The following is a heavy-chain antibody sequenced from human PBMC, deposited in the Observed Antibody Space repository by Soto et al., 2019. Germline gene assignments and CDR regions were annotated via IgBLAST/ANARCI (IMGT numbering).Heavy chain of an antibody. J-gene: IGHJ5*02. CDR1: GASIRGFY. CDR3: VRDATNTLPDWFDP. CDR2: SYATGTT. D-gene: IGHD1-1*01. V-gene: IGHV4-4*07. Sequence: SETLSLTCTVSGASIRGFYWRWIRKSAGKGLERIVRSYATGTTDYNPSLKSRVMMSVDTSKKQFSLKLRSVTAADTAVSYCVRDATNTLPDWFDPWGQGISVTVSS.